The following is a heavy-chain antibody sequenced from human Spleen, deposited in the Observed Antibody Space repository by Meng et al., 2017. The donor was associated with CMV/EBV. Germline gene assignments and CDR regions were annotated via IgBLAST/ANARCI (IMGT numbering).Heavy chain of an antibody. Sequence: CKASGYAFTSYDINWVRQATGQGLEWMGWMNPNSGNTGYAQKFQGRVTMTRNTSISTAYMELSSLRSEDTAVYYCARRGRLGGAFDIWGQGTMVTVSS. CDR3: ARRGRLGGAFDI. D-gene: IGHD6-19*01. V-gene: IGHV1-8*01. CDR1: GYAFTSYD. J-gene: IGHJ3*02. CDR2: MNPNSGNT.